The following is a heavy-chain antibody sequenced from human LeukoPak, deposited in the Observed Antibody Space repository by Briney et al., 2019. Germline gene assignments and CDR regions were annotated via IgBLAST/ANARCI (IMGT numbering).Heavy chain of an antibody. CDR2: MNPNSGNT. CDR1: GYTFTSYD. CDR3: ALNEEYYFDY. J-gene: IGHJ4*02. Sequence: GASVKVSCKTSGYTFTSYDINWVRQATGQGLEWMGWMNPNSGNTGYAQKFQGRVTMTTDTSTSTAYMELRSLRSDDTAVYYCALNEEYYFDYWGQGTLVTVSS. V-gene: IGHV1-8*02.